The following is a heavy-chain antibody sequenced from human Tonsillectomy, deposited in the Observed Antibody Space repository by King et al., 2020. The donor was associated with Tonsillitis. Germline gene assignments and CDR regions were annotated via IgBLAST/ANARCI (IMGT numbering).Heavy chain of an antibody. CDR3: ARQGGYGGSVYFDY. CDR1: GYSFSNYW. J-gene: IGHJ4*02. V-gene: IGHV5-51*01. D-gene: IGHD4-23*01. Sequence: QLVQSGAEVKKPGESLKISCKASGYSFSNYWIAWVRQMPGKGLEWMGIIYPHDSDTTYSPSFQGQVTISVDKSISTAYLQWSSLKASDTAIYYCARQGGYGGSVYFDYWGQGILVTVSS. CDR2: IYPHDSDT.